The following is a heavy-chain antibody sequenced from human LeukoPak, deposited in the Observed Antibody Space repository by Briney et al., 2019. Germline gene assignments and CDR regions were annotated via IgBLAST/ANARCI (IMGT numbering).Heavy chain of an antibody. CDR1: GYSFTSYW. CDR2: IYPGDSDT. D-gene: IGHD3-3*01. J-gene: IGHJ3*02. Sequence: GESLRISCKGSGYSFTSYWIGWVRQMPGKGLQWMGIIYPGDSDTRYSPSFQGQVTISADKSISTAYLQWSSLKASDTAMYYCARQGITIFGVVRDAFDIWGQGTMVTVSS. V-gene: IGHV5-51*01. CDR3: ARQGITIFGVVRDAFDI.